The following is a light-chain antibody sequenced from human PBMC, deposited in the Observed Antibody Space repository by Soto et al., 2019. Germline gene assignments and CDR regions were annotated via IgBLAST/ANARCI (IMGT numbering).Light chain of an antibody. CDR1: SSNIGNNY. V-gene: IGLV1-51*01. J-gene: IGLJ2*01. Sequence: QSVLTQPPSVSAAPGQKVTISCSGSSSNIGNNYVSWYQQLPETAPKLLIYDNNKRPSGIPDRFSGSKSGTSATLGITGLQTGDEVDYYCGTWDSRLSAVVFGGGTQLT. CDR2: DNN. CDR3: GTWDSRLSAVV.